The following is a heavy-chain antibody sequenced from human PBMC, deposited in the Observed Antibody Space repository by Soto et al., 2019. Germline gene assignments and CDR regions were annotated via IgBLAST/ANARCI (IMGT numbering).Heavy chain of an antibody. J-gene: IGHJ3*02. V-gene: IGHV4-31*03. Sequence: QVQLQESGPGMVKPSQTLSLPCTVSGGSISSGGYYWSWLRQHPGKGLEWIGYIYYSGSTYYNPSLKSRVTISVDTSKNQFSLKLSSVTAADTAVYYCAREPGSGYAKDAFDIWGQGTMVTVSS. D-gene: IGHD5-12*01. CDR2: IYYSGST. CDR3: AREPGSGYAKDAFDI. CDR1: GGSISSGGYY.